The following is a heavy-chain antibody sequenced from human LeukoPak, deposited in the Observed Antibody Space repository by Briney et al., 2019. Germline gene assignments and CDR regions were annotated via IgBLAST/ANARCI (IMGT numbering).Heavy chain of an antibody. J-gene: IGHJ4*02. V-gene: IGHV3-11*01. Sequence: GGSLRLSCAASGFTFGDYYMRWIRPAPGKGLEWLSYISSSGDTITYAATVEGRFTVSRDNARNSLYLQMNSLREEDTAVYFCARDIRAVGLTLYFDYWGQGTLLTVST. CDR1: GFTFGDYY. CDR3: ARDIRAVGLTLYFDY. D-gene: IGHD3-3*02. CDR2: ISSSGDTI.